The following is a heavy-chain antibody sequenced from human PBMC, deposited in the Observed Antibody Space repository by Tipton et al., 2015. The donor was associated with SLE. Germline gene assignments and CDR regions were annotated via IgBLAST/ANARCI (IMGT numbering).Heavy chain of an antibody. CDR1: GFTFTNAW. Sequence: SLRLSCTVSGFTFTNAWMSWVRQAPGKGLEWVGRIKNKADGGTTDYVAPVKGRFTMARDDSKNTLYLQMNSLKTEDTAVYYCIPRGYSGYWGQGTLVTVSS. CDR3: IPRGYSGY. J-gene: IGHJ4*02. CDR2: IKNKADGGTT. V-gene: IGHV3-15*01. D-gene: IGHD5-12*01.